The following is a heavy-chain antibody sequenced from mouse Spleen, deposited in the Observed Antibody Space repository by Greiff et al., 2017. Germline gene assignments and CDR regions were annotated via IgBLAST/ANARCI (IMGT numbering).Heavy chain of an antibody. V-gene: IGHV1-67*01. Sequence: VKLQESGPELVRPGVSVKISCKGSGYTFTDYAMHWVKQSHAKSLEWIGVISTYYGDASYNQKFKDKATMTVDKSSSTAYMELARLTSEDSAGYYCARLLRLRSWFAYWGQGTLVTVSA. J-gene: IGHJ3*01. CDR2: ISTYYGDA. D-gene: IGHD1-2*01. CDR3: ARLLRLRSWFAY. CDR1: GYTFTDYA.